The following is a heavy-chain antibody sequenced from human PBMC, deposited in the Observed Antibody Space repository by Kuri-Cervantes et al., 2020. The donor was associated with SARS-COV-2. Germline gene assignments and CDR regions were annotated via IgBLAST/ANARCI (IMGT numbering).Heavy chain of an antibody. CDR1: GDSIGSGSYY. CDR2: IYASGNT. J-gene: IGHJ4*02. Sequence: LRLSCTVSGDSIGSGSYYWSWIRQPAGKGLEWIGHIYASGNTNYNSSLKSRVTISVDTSKNQFSLKLGSVTAADTAVYHCARVDSSSWLFDYWGQGTLVTVSS. V-gene: IGHV4-61*09. D-gene: IGHD6-13*01. CDR3: ARVDSSSWLFDY.